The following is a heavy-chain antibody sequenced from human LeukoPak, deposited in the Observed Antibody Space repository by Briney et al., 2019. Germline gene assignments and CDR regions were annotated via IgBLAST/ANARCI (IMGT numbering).Heavy chain of an antibody. CDR1: GFTFTTYW. Sequence: GSLRLSCAASGFTFTTYWMSWVRQAPGKGLEWVANIKQDGTEKYYVDSVKGRFTISRDNAKNSLYLQMNSLRVEDTAVYYCAKVAKYYYGSETYYFFDYWGQGTLVTASS. J-gene: IGHJ4*02. D-gene: IGHD3-10*01. V-gene: IGHV3-7*01. CDR2: IKQDGTEK. CDR3: AKVAKYYYGSETYYFFDY.